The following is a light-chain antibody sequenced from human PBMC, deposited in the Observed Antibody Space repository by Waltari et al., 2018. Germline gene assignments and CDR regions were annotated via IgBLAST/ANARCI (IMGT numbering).Light chain of an antibody. J-gene: IGKJ4*01. V-gene: IGKV4-1*01. Sequence: DFVMTQSPDSLAVSLVERATINCRSSQSVLSNNQNYLAWYPQKPGPPPKLLIYWASTRASGVPDRFGGRVSGTDFTLTISSLQAEDVAVYYCQQHHSAPLTFGGGTKVEI. CDR2: WAS. CDR3: QQHHSAPLT. CDR1: QSVLSNNQNY.